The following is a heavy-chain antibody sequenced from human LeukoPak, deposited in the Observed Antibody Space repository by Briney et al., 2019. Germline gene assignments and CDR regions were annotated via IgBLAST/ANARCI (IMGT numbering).Heavy chain of an antibody. D-gene: IGHD6-13*01. V-gene: IGHV4-34*01. J-gene: IGHJ4*02. CDR1: GGSFSGYY. CDR2: INHSGST. Sequence: SETLSLTCAVYGGSFSGYYWSWIRQPPGKGLEWIGEINHSGSTNYNPSLKSRATISVDTSKNQFSLKLSSVTAADTAVYYCAGDDSSPHFDYWGQGTLVTVSS. CDR3: AGDDSSPHFDY.